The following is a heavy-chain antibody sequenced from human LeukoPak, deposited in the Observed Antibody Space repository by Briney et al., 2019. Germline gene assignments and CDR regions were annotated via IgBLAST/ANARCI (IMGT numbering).Heavy chain of an antibody. CDR2: IRYDGSNK. J-gene: IGHJ4*02. CDR1: GLTFSSYG. Sequence: GGSLRLSCAASGLTFSSYGMHWVRQAPGKGLEWVAFIRYDGSNKYYADSVKGRFTISRDNSKNTLYLQMNSLRAEDTAVYYCAKDEGWTGPFDYWGQGTLVTVSS. D-gene: IGHD3/OR15-3a*01. CDR3: AKDEGWTGPFDY. V-gene: IGHV3-30*02.